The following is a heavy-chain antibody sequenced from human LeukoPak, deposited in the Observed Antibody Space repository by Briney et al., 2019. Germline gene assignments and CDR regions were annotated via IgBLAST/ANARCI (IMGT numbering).Heavy chain of an antibody. J-gene: IGHJ3*02. CDR1: GYTFTSYG. CDR2: ISAYNGNT. Sequence: ASVKVSCKASGYTFTSYGISWVRQAPGQGLEWMGWISAYNGNTNYAQKLQGRVTMTTDTSTSTAYMELRSLRSDDTAVYYCARNLWFGESSDAFDMWGQGTMVTVSS. D-gene: IGHD3-10*01. V-gene: IGHV1-18*01. CDR3: ARNLWFGESSDAFDM.